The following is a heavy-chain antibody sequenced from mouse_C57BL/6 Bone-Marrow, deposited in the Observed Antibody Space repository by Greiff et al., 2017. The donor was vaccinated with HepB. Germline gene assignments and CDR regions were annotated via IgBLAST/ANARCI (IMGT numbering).Heavy chain of an antibody. D-gene: IGHD1-1*01. Sequence: SGAELVRPGASVKLSCTASGFNIKDDYMHWVKQRPEQGLEWIGWIDPENGDTEYASKFQGKATITADTSSNTAYLQLSSLTSEDTAVYYCTTGDYYYGSSSHWYFDVWGTGTTVTVSS. CDR1: GFNIKDDY. CDR2: IDPENGDT. CDR3: TTGDYYYGSSSHWYFDV. V-gene: IGHV14-4*01. J-gene: IGHJ1*03.